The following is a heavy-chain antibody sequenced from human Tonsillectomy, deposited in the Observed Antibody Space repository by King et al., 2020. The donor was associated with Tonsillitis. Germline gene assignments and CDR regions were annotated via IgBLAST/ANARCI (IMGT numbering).Heavy chain of an antibody. V-gene: IGHV4-38-2*01. CDR2: IYHSGST. CDR3: ASGTYRPPYNWFDP. D-gene: IGHD1-26*01. J-gene: IGHJ5*02. CDR1: GYSISSGYY. Sequence: QLQESGPGLVKPSETLSLTCAVSGYSISSGYYWGWIRQPPGKGLEWIGSIYHSGSTYYNPSLKSRVTISVDTSKNQFSLKLSSVTAADTAVYYCASGTYRPPYNWFDPWGQGTLVTVSS.